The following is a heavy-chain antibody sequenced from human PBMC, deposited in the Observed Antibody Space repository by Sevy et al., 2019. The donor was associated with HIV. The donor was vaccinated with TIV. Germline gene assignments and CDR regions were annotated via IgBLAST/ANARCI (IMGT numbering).Heavy chain of an antibody. J-gene: IGHJ3*02. CDR2: ITSTDKT. Sequence: GGCLRLSCAASGFTFSRYTMTCVRQTPGKGLEWVSSITSTDKTFYVDSVKGRFTISRDTSKNTLYLQMNSLRAADSAVYYCGKALTLAWEKDAFNIWGQGTLVTVSS. CDR1: GFTFSRYT. CDR3: GKALTLAWEKDAFNI. V-gene: IGHV3-23*01. D-gene: IGHD1-26*01.